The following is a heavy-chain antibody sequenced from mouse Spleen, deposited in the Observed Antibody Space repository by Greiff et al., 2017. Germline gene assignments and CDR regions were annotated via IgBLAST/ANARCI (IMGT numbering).Heavy chain of an antibody. J-gene: IGHJ3*01. D-gene: IGHD1-1*01. CDR2: ISSGGGNT. CDR1: GFTFSSYT. V-gene: IGHV5-9*04. CDR3: ARHDYYDGSWFAY. Sequence: EVQLQESGGGLVKPGGSLKLSCAASGFTFSSYTMSWVRQTPAKRLEWVATISSGGGNTYYPDSVKGRFTISRDNARNTLYLQMSSLRSEDTAMYYCARHDYYDGSWFAYWGQGTLVTVSA.